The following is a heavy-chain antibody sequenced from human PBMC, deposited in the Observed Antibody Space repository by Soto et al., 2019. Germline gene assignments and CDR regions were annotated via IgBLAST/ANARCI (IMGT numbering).Heavy chain of an antibody. CDR3: AKAMIVVVTFKVGMDV. Sequence: PGGSLRLSCAASGFTFSSYGMHWVRQAPGKGLEWVAVISYDGSNKYYADSVKGRFTISRDNSKNTLYLQMNSLRAEDTAVYYCAKAMIVVVTFKVGMDVWGQGTTVTVSS. CDR2: ISYDGSNK. J-gene: IGHJ6*02. CDR1: GFTFSSYG. D-gene: IGHD3-22*01. V-gene: IGHV3-30*18.